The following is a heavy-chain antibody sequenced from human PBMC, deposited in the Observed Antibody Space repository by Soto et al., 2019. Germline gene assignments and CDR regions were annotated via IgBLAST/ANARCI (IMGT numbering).Heavy chain of an antibody. CDR1: GYPFTGYY. D-gene: IGHD4-17*01. CDR3: ERDRNDYGVYFDY. CDR2: INPNSGGT. V-gene: IGHV1-2*02. Sequence: XSVKVSCKASGYPFTGYYMHWVRQAPGQGLEWMGWINPNSGGTNYAQKFQGRVTMTRDTSISTAYMELSRLRSDDTAVYYCERDRNDYGVYFDYWGQGTLVTVSS. J-gene: IGHJ4*02.